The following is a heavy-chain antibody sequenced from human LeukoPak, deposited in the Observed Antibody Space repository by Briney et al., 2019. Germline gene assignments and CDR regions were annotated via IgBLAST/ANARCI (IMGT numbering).Heavy chain of an antibody. V-gene: IGHV3-7*01. CDR1: GFTFSSYW. Sequence: GGSLRLSCAASGFTFSSYWMSWVRQAPGKGLEWVANIKQDGSEKYYVDSVKGRFTISRDNAKNSLYLQMNSLRAEDTAVYYCARDSSGSYSQGFDYWGQGTLVTVCS. D-gene: IGHD3-10*01. CDR2: IKQDGSEK. J-gene: IGHJ4*02. CDR3: ARDSSGSYSQGFDY.